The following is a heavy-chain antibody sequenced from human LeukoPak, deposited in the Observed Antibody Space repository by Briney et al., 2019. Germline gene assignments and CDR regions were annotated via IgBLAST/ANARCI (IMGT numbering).Heavy chain of an antibody. D-gene: IGHD3-22*01. J-gene: IGHJ5*02. V-gene: IGHV4-34*01. Sequence: SETLSLTCTVSGGSVSNYYWSWIRQPPGKGLEWIGEINHSGSTNYNPSLKSRVTISVDTSKNQFSLKLSSVTAADTAVYYCARSMRTMIVVVMRGNWFDPWGQGTLVTVSS. CDR1: GGSVSNYY. CDR3: ARSMRTMIVVVMRGNWFDP. CDR2: INHSGST.